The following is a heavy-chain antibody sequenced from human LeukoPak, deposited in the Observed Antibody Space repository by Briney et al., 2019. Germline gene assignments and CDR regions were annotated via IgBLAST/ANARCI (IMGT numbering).Heavy chain of an antibody. D-gene: IGHD6-19*01. CDR2: ISSSSSTI. V-gene: IGHV3-48*04. CDR1: GFTFSSYS. Sequence: GGSLRLSCAASGFTFSSYSMNWVRQAPGKGLEWVSYISSSSSTIYYADSVKGRFTISRDNAKNSLYLQMNSLRAEDTAVYYCARDLGFSSGWPYYYGMDVWGQGTTVTVSS. CDR3: ARDLGFSSGWPYYYGMDV. J-gene: IGHJ6*02.